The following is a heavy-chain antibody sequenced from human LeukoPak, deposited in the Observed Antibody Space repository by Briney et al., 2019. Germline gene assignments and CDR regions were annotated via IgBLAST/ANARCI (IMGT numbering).Heavy chain of an antibody. D-gene: IGHD2-2*01. Sequence: GGSLRLSCAASGFTFSSYAMHWVRQAPGKGLEWVAVISYDGSNKYYADSVKGRFTISRDNSKNTLYLRMNSLRAEDTAVYYCARGRIVVVPASWFDPWGQGTLVTVSS. CDR1: GFTFSSYA. CDR3: ARGRIVVVPASWFDP. CDR2: ISYDGSNK. J-gene: IGHJ5*02. V-gene: IGHV3-30*04.